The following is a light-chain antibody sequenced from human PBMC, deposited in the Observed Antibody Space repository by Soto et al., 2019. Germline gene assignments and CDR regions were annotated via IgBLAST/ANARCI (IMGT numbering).Light chain of an antibody. CDR3: SSYTGSSTLD. J-gene: IGLJ1*01. Sequence: QSVLTQPASVSGSPGQSITISCSGSSSDIGDYNYVSWYQQHPGKAPKLMIYEVSDRPSGVSYRFSGSKSGNTASLTISGLQAEDEADYYCSSYTGSSTLDFGTGTKVTVL. V-gene: IGLV2-14*01. CDR2: EVS. CDR1: SSDIGDYNY.